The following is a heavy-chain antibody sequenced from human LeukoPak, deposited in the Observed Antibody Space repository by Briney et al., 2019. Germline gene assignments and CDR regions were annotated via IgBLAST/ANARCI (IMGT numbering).Heavy chain of an antibody. CDR2: ISYYGSNK. D-gene: IGHD4-23*01. Sequence: PGGSLRLSCAASGFTFSSYAMHWARQAPGTGLDWAAVISYYGSNKYSADSVQGRFTISRDNSKNTLYLQMNSLRAEDTAVYYCASNSVVPRYYYYYGMDVWGQGTTVTVSS. CDR1: GFTFSSYA. CDR3: ASNSVVPRYYYYYGMDV. J-gene: IGHJ6*02. V-gene: IGHV3-30-3*01.